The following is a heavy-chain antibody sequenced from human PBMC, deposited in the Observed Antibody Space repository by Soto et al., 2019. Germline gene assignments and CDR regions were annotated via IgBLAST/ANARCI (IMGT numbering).Heavy chain of an antibody. J-gene: IGHJ5*02. V-gene: IGHV3-11*06. CDR2: ISSSSSYT. CDR3: ARDMVAAAGTDWFDP. D-gene: IGHD6-13*01. Sequence: PGGSLRLSCAASGFTFSDYYMSWIRQAPGKGLEWVSYISSSSSYTNYADAVKGRFTISRDNAKNSLYLQMNSLRAEDTAVYYCARDMVAAAGTDWFDPWGQGTLVTVSS. CDR1: GFTFSDYY.